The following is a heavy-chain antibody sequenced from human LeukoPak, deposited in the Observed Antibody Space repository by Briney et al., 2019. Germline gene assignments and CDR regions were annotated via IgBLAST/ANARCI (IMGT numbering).Heavy chain of an antibody. D-gene: IGHD4-23*01. CDR1: GFTFSSYA. V-gene: IGHV3-23*01. J-gene: IGHJ4*02. CDR3: AKATVVTPIFDY. Sequence: GGSLRLSCAASGFTFSSYAMSGVRQAPGKGLEWVSAISGSGGSTYYADSVKGRFTISRDNSKNKLYLQMNSLRAEDTAVYYCAKATVVTPIFDYWGQGTLVTVSS. CDR2: ISGSGGST.